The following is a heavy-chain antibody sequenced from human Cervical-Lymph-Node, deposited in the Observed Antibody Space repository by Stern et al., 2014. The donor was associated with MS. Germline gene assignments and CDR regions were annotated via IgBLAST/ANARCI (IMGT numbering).Heavy chain of an antibody. Sequence: QVQLQESGPGLVKPSETLSLTCTVSGGCISSYYWSWIRQPPGKGMEWIGYIYYNGSTNYDPSLKSRVTISADTSKNQFSLKLSSVTAADTALYYCARSYSSSWYGGFDYWGQGTLVTVSS. CDR2: IYYNGST. CDR3: ARSYSSSWYGGFDY. D-gene: IGHD6-13*01. CDR1: GGCISSYY. J-gene: IGHJ4*02. V-gene: IGHV4-59*01.